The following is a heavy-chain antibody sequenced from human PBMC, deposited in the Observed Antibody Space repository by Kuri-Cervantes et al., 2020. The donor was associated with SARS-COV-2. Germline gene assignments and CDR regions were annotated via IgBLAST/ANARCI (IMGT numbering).Heavy chain of an antibody. V-gene: IGHV5-51*01. J-gene: IGHJ5*02. CDR3: ATRALSNYWLDP. D-gene: IGHD1-1*01. CDR1: GYNFTTYW. Sequence: GESLKISCKGSGYNFTTYWIAWVRQMPGKGLEWMGIIFLGDSDTRYSPSFQGQVTISVDQFIKTAYLQWSSLKASDTAVYYCATRALSNYWLDPWGQGTLVTVSS. CDR2: IFLGDSDT.